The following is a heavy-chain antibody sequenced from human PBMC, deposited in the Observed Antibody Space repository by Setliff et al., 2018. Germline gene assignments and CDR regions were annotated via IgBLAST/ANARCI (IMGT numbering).Heavy chain of an antibody. CDR2: LYSSGST. J-gene: IGHJ4*02. CDR1: GGSISSGPYY. CDR3: ASTDWGWGYYFDY. Sequence: SETLSLTCTVSGGSISSGPYYWNWFRQPAGKGLEWIGRLYSSGSTNYNPSLKSRVTISVDTSKNQFSLKLSSVTAADTAVYYCASTDWGWGYYFDYWGLGTLVTVSS. D-gene: IGHD7-27*01. V-gene: IGHV4-61*02.